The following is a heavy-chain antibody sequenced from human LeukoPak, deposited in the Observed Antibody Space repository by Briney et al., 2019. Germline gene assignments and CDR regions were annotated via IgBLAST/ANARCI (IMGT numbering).Heavy chain of an antibody. J-gene: IGHJ4*02. Sequence: PGGSLRLSCAASGFTFSSYWMSWVRQAPGKGLEWMANIKQDGSEKQYVDSVKGRFAISRDNAENSLYLQMNSLKAEDTAVYYCGRFTRSGDSVYWGQGTLVTVSS. CDR1: GFTFSSYW. CDR2: IKQDGSEK. CDR3: GRFTRSGDSVY. V-gene: IGHV3-7*04. D-gene: IGHD7-27*01.